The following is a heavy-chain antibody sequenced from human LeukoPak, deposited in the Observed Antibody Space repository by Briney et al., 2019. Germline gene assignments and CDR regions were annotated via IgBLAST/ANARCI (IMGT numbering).Heavy chain of an antibody. CDR1: GFTFSSYG. D-gene: IGHD2-2*01. CDR2: ISYDGSNK. J-gene: IGHJ4*02. CDR3: AKALPRYCSSTSCYPQLFDY. Sequence: PGGSLRLSCAASGFTFSSYGMHWVRQAPGKGLEWVAVISYDGSNKYYAGSVKGRFTISRDNSKNTLYLQMNSLRAEDTAVYYCAKALPRYCSSTSCYPQLFDYWGQGTLVTVSS. V-gene: IGHV3-30*18.